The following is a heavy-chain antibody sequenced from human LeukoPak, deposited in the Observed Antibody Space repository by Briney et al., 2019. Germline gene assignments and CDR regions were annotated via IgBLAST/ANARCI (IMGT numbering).Heavy chain of an antibody. CDR2: IYRSGST. D-gene: IGHD3-22*01. CDR1: GGSFSGYY. J-gene: IGHJ4*02. CDR3: ATYDSSGYYRYFDY. V-gene: IGHV4-34*01. Sequence: SEPLSLTCAVYGGSFSGYYWSWIRKPPGKGLEWIGEIYRSGSTNYNPPLKSRVTISVDTYKNQFSLKLSSVTAADTAVYYCATYDSSGYYRYFDYWGQGILVTVSS.